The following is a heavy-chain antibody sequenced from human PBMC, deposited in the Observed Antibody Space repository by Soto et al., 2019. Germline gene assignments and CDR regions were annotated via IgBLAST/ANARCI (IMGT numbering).Heavy chain of an antibody. V-gene: IGHV2-5*02. D-gene: IGHD3-3*01. Sequence: QITLKESGPTLVKPTQTLTLTCTFSGFSLSTTGVGVGWIRQPPGKALEYLALIYWDDDERYSPSLKSRLTITKDTSKNQVVLKMTNMDPVDTATYYCAHSRVLSSGYWYYFDYWGQGTLVTVSS. CDR3: AHSRVLSSGYWYYFDY. CDR1: GFSLSTTGVG. CDR2: IYWDDDE. J-gene: IGHJ4*02.